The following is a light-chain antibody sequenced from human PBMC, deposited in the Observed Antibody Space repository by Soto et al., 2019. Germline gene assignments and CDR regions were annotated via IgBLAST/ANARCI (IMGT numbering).Light chain of an antibody. V-gene: IGKV3D-15*01. CDR3: QQYYFWNT. CDR2: DAS. Sequence: EIVMTQSPATLSVSPGERAIFSCRASQSVDSKLAWYQQKLGQAPRLLIYDASTRATGIPARFSGSGSGTKSTLPISTLQSKNFAIFYCQQYYFWNTSGGGTK. CDR1: QSVDSK. J-gene: IGKJ4*01.